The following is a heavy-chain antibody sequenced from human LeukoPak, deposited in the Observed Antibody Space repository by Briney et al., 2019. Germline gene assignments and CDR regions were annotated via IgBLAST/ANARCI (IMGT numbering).Heavy chain of an antibody. D-gene: IGHD2-21*02. CDR2: INHIGYT. Sequence: SETLSLTCAVSGVSFDDYYWSWVRQTPGKGLEWIGEINHIGYTNDSPSLKSRVTLSIDTSRKQFSPNLRSVTVADTGIYYCTRMTAGHDYWGQGTLVTVSS. CDR3: TRMTAGHDY. J-gene: IGHJ4*02. V-gene: IGHV4-34*01. CDR1: GVSFDDYY.